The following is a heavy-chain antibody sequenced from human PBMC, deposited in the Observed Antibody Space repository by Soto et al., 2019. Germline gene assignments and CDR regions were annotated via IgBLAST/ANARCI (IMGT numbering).Heavy chain of an antibody. Sequence: ASVKVSCKASGYTFTSYGISWVRQAPGQGLEWMGWISAYNGNTNYAQKPQGRVTMTTDTSTSTACMELRSLRSDDTAVYYCARGLRFLEWSPMDVWGQGTTVTVSS. V-gene: IGHV1-18*04. CDR1: GYTFTSYG. J-gene: IGHJ6*02. CDR3: ARGLRFLEWSPMDV. D-gene: IGHD3-3*01. CDR2: ISAYNGNT.